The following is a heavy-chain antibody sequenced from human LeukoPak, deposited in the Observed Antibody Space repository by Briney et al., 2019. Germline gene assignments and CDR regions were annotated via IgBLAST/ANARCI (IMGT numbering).Heavy chain of an antibody. CDR3: AKVQSDIVGAMFFSFDV. D-gene: IGHD1-26*01. J-gene: IGHJ3*01. CDR2: IIGSGSEM. CDR1: GFTFNSYS. Sequence: GGSLRLSCGGSGFTFNSYSMNWVRQAPGKGLEWVASIIGSGSEMFYADSLKGRFTISRDNSKNSLYLQMNSLRVEDTAVYYCAKVQSDIVGAMFFSFDVWGQETMVSVSS. V-gene: IGHV3-21*06.